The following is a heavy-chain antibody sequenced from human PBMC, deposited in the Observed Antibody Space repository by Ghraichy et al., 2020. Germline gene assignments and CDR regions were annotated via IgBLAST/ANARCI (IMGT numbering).Heavy chain of an antibody. CDR1: GFTFSNYG. D-gene: IGHD2-2*01. CDR3: AKVCRSTSCDGMDV. Sequence: LSLTCAASGFTFSNYGMHWVRQAPGKGLEWVAVISYDGSNRYYADSVKGRFTISRDNSKNTLYLQMNSLRAEDTAVYYCAKVCRSTSCDGMDVWGQGTTVTVSS. J-gene: IGHJ6*02. V-gene: IGHV3-30*18. CDR2: ISYDGSNR.